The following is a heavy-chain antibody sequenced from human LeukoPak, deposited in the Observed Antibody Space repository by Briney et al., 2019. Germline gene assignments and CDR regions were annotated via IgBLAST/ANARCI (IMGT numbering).Heavy chain of an antibody. V-gene: IGHV3-20*04. CDR1: GFTFSSYS. CDR3: ARDDYGSGSWNDY. J-gene: IGHJ4*02. Sequence: RPGGSLRLSCAASGFTFSSYSMSWVRQAPGKGLEWVSGIIWSGGSTGYADSVKGRFTISRDNAKNSLYLQMNSLRAEDTALYYCARDDYGSGSWNDYWGQGTLVTVSS. D-gene: IGHD3-10*01. CDR2: IIWSGGST.